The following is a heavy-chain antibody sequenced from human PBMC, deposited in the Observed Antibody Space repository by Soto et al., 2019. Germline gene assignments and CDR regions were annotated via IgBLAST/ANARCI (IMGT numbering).Heavy chain of an antibody. D-gene: IGHD1-7*01. V-gene: IGHV4-59*01. CDR3: ARGHNWNYAPYDY. Sequence: SETLSLTCTVSGGSISSYYWSWIRQPPGKGLEWIGYIYYSGSTNYNPSLKSRVTISVDTSKNQFSLKLSSVTAADTAVYYCARGHNWNYAPYDYWGQGTLVTVSS. CDR1: GGSISSYY. J-gene: IGHJ4*02. CDR2: IYYSGST.